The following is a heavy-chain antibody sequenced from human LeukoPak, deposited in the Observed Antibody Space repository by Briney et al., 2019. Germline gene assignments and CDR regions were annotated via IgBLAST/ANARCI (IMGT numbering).Heavy chain of an antibody. V-gene: IGHV1-2*02. CDR3: AREFCSGGRCYWFDP. CDR1: GYMFTAYY. J-gene: IGHJ5*02. CDR2: ITPNTGGT. D-gene: IGHD2-15*01. Sequence: GASVKVSCKASGYMFTAYYLHWVRQAPGQGLEWMGWITPNTGGTNYAQKFQGRVTMTRDTSISTAYMELSSLRSDDTAVYYCAREFCSGGRCYWFDPWGQGTLVTVSS.